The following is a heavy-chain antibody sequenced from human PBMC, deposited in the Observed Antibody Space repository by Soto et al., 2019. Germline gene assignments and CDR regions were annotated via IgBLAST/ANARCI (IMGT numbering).Heavy chain of an antibody. Sequence: GPPVKVSCKASGFTFSTNDINWVRQAPGQGLQWMGWMNANVDATDSPQEFKGRVTMTWNASISTAYMELSNLKSDDTAVYYCAREVVDGSSLWLDPWGQGTLVTVSS. V-gene: IGHV1-8*01. CDR1: GFTFSTND. D-gene: IGHD3-10*01. CDR2: MNANVDAT. CDR3: AREVVDGSSLWLDP. J-gene: IGHJ5*02.